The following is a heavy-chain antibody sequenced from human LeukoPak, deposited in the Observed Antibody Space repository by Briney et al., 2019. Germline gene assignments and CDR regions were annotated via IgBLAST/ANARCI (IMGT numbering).Heavy chain of an antibody. D-gene: IGHD2-2*01. J-gene: IGHJ6*03. Sequence: GGSLRLSCAASGFTFSNYWMSWVRQAPGKGLEWVAFIRYDGGNKYYADSVKGRFTISRDNSKNTLYLQMNSLRAEDTAVYYCAKGGYCSTFSCRGHYYYYYMDVLGKGNTVNVSS. V-gene: IGHV3-30*02. CDR3: AKGGYCSTFSCRGHYYYYYMDV. CDR2: IRYDGGNK. CDR1: GFTFSNYW.